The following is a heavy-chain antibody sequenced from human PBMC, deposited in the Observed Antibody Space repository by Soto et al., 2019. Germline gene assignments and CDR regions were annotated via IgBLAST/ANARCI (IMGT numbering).Heavy chain of an antibody. CDR3: AHSYGGTSWPNEVFDV. Sequence: QITLKESGPTLVKPTQTLTLTCTFSGFSLSADGVGVGWIHQPPGKALEWLALIYWDDDQRYSPSLKTRLTITKDTPKNQVVLTMTNMDPVDTATYYCAHSYGGTSWPNEVFDVWGQGTVVTVSS. V-gene: IGHV2-5*02. CDR2: IYWDDDQ. CDR1: GFSLSADGVG. D-gene: IGHD2-2*01. J-gene: IGHJ3*01.